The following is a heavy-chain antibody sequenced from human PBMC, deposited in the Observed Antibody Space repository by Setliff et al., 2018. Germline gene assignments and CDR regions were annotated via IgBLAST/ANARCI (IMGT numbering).Heavy chain of an antibody. D-gene: IGHD6-13*01. J-gene: IGHJ4*02. Sequence: GSLRLSCAASGFTFSSEDMTWVRQGPGKGLEWVSVISSDSGSIYYANSVKGRFTISRDNSKNTLYLQMNSLRAEDTAIYYCARCSSWHGHYPHFNYWGQGTLVTVSS. V-gene: IGHV3-23*03. CDR1: GFTFSSED. CDR2: ISSDSGSI. CDR3: ARCSSWHGHYPHFNY.